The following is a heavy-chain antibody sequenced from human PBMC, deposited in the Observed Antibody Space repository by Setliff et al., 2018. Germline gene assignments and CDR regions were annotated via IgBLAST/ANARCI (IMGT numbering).Heavy chain of an antibody. Sequence: SETLSLTCTVSGGSISRGSYYWSWIRQPAGKGLEWIGRIYTRGSTNYNPCLQSRVTISVDTSQHQFSLKLTSVTAADTAVYYCASGLNWLTSTDFDSWGQGTLVTVSS. CDR2: IYTRGST. CDR1: GGSISRGSYY. V-gene: IGHV4-61*02. J-gene: IGHJ4*02. D-gene: IGHD1-20*01. CDR3: ASGLNWLTSTDFDS.